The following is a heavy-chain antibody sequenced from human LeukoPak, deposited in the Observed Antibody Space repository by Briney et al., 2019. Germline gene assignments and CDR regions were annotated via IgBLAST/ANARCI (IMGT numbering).Heavy chain of an antibody. V-gene: IGHV3-9*01. J-gene: IGHJ4*02. CDR3: AKDQYYGSGSDPLFHY. CDR2: ISWNSGSI. Sequence: PGGSLRLSWAASGFTFDDYAMHWVRQAQGKGLEWVSGISWNSGSIGYADSVKGRFTISRDNAKNSLYLQMNSLRAEDTALYYCAKDQYYGSGSDPLFHYWGQGTLVTVSS. CDR1: GFTFDDYA. D-gene: IGHD3-10*01.